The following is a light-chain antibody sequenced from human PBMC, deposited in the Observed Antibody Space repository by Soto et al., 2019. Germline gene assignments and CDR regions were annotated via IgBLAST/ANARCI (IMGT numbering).Light chain of an antibody. CDR3: QQYGSSSWT. CDR1: QSVSSSY. J-gene: IGKJ1*01. CDR2: GAS. Sequence: EIGLTQSPGTLSLSPGERATLSCRASQSVSSSYLAWYQQKPGQAPRLLIYGASSRATGIPDSFSGSGPGTDVALTISRLEREDFAVYYCQQYGSSSWTFGQGPKVEIK. V-gene: IGKV3-20*01.